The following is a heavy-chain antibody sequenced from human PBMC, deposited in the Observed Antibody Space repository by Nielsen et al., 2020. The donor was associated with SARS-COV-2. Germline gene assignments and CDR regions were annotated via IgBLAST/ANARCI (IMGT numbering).Heavy chain of an antibody. Sequence: SLKISCAASGFTFSDYYMSWIRQAPGKGLEWVSYISSSSSYTNYADSVKGRFTISRDNAKNSLYLQMNSLRAEDTAVYYCARYCSSTSCHMGGFDYWGQGTLVTVSS. CDR1: GFTFSDYY. J-gene: IGHJ4*02. V-gene: IGHV3-11*06. CDR2: ISSSSSYT. D-gene: IGHD2-2*02. CDR3: ARYCSSTSCHMGGFDY.